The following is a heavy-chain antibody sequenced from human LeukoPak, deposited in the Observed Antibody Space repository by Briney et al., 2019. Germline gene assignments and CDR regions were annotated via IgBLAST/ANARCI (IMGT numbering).Heavy chain of an antibody. CDR1: DYSISSGYF. V-gene: IGHV4-38-2*02. D-gene: IGHD3-10*01. CDR2: IYHSGST. J-gene: IGHJ4*02. Sequence: SETLSLTCTVSDYSISSGYFWGWIRQPPGKGLEWIGSIYHSGSTYYNPSVKSRVTISVDTSKNQFSLKLSSVTAADTAVYYCARDDYYGSGSYYNAAVFGYWGQGTLVTVSP. CDR3: ARDDYYGSGSYYNAAVFGY.